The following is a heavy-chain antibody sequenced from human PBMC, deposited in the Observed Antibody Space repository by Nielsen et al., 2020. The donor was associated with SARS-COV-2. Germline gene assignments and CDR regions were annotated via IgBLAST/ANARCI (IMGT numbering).Heavy chain of an antibody. D-gene: IGHD6-6*01. CDR2: IYPGDSDT. Sequence: GGSLRLSCKGSRYSFTSYWIGWVRQMPGKGLEWMGIIYPGDSDTRYSPSFQGQVTISADKSISTAYLQWSSLKASDTAMYYCARFFGSSSPFDIWGQGTMVTVSS. CDR3: ARFFGSSSPFDI. J-gene: IGHJ3*02. CDR1: RYSFTSYW. V-gene: IGHV5-51*01.